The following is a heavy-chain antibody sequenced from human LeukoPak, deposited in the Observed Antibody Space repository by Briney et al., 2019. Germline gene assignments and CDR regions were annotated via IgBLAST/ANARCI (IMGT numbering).Heavy chain of an antibody. CDR3: ASLDSSGYHSGPHSLDY. J-gene: IGHJ4*02. CDR1: GYSFTSYW. CDR2: IDPSDSYT. V-gene: IGHV5-10-1*01. Sequence: PGESLKISRKGSGYSFTSYWISWVRQMPGKGLEWMGRIDPSDSYTNYSPSFQGHVTISADKSISTAYLQWSSLKASDTAMYYCASLDSSGYHSGPHSLDYWGQGTLVTVSS. D-gene: IGHD3-22*01.